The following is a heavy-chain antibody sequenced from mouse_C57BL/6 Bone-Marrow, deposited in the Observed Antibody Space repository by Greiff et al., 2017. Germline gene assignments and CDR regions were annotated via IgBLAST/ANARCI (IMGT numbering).Heavy chain of an antibody. CDR3: ARDLGGGYFDV. CDR1: GFTFSDYG. CDR2: ISSGSSTI. J-gene: IGHJ1*03. D-gene: IGHD4-1*01. V-gene: IGHV5-17*01. Sequence: DVMLVESGGGLVKPGGSLKLSCAASGFTFSDYGMHWVRQAPEKGLEWVAYISSGSSTIYYADTVKGRFTISRDNAKNTLFLQMTSLRSEDTAMYYGARDLGGGYFDVWGTGTTVTVSS.